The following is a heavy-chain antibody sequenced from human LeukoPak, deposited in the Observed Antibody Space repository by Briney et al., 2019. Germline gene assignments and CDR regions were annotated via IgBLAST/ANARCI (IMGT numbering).Heavy chain of an antibody. J-gene: IGHJ4*02. CDR2: ISAYNGNT. D-gene: IGHD5-18*01. CDR3: ARVCKGSYGYGCFDY. CDR1: GYTFSNYD. V-gene: IGHV1-18*01. Sequence: RASVKVSCKASGYTFSNYDISWVRQAPGQGLEWMGWISAYNGNTNYAQKLQGRVTMTTDTSTSTAYMELRSLRSDDTAVYYCARVCKGSYGYGCFDYWGQGTLVTVSS.